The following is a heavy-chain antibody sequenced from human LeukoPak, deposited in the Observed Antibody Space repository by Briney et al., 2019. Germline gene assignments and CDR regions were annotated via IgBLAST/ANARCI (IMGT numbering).Heavy chain of an antibody. D-gene: IGHD1-26*01. V-gene: IGHV4-4*07. CDR2: IYTSGST. Sequence: SETLSLTCTVSGGSISSYYWSWIRQPAGKGLEWIGRIYTSGSTNYNPSLKSRVTMSVDRSKNQFSLKLSSVTAADTAVYYCASEPWEPFMDVWGQGTTVTVSS. J-gene: IGHJ6*02. CDR1: GGSISSYY. CDR3: ASEPWEPFMDV.